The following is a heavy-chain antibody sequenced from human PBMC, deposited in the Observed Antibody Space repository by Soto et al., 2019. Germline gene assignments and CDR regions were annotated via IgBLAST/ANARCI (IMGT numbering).Heavy chain of an antibody. Sequence: QVQLVVSGGGVVQPGRSLRVSCAASGFTFSSYGMNWVRHAPGKGLERVAIISYDGSDKYYADSVKGRFTITRDNSKNTLYLQMNSLRGADTDVYYCAKNPESDAWVLEGYCDYGGQGTIVTVSS. V-gene: IGHV3-30*18. CDR3: AKNPESDAWVLEGYCDY. CDR1: GFTFSSYG. J-gene: IGHJ4*02. D-gene: IGHD3-16*01. CDR2: ISYDGSDK.